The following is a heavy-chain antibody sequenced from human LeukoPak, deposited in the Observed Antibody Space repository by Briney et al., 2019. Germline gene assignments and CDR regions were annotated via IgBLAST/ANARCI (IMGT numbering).Heavy chain of an antibody. V-gene: IGHV1-2*02. CDR1: GYTFTAYY. CDR2: INPNTGDT. Sequence: ASVKVSCKTSGYTFTAYYMHWVRQAPGQGLEWMGWINPNTGDTRSAERFQGRVTMTRDSSITTIYLELTRLTSDDTAVYYCARDMWQQFDWFDPWGQGILVTVSS. CDR3: ARDMWQQFDWFDP. D-gene: IGHD6-13*01. J-gene: IGHJ5*02.